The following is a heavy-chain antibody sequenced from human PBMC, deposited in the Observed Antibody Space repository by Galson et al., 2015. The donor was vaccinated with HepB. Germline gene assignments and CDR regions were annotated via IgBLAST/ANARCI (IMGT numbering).Heavy chain of an antibody. Sequence: SLRLSCAASGFTFSTYGMTWVRQAPGKGLERVSGISGSGGSTYYADSVKGRFTISRDNSKNTLYLQMNSLRAEDTAVYYCAKDQVAARLNYWGQGTLVTVSS. J-gene: IGHJ4*02. CDR2: ISGSGGST. V-gene: IGHV3-23*01. D-gene: IGHD6-13*01. CDR3: AKDQVAARLNY. CDR1: GFTFSTYG.